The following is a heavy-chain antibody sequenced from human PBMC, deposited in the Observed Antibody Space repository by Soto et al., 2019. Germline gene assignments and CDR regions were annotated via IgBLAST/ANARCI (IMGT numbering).Heavy chain of an antibody. Sequence: GGSIRLSCAASGFTFSRYGRNWVRQSPGKGVESVSAIRVVGCNTHYGESVKGRVTISRDNSKNTLYLQLNSLRAEDTAVYYCAKDKDWLVRYYFEYGGQGTLVTVSS. CDR3: AKDKDWLVRYYFEY. V-gene: IGHV3-23*01. J-gene: IGHJ4*02. CDR1: GFTFSRYG. D-gene: IGHD3-9*01. CDR2: IRVVGCNT.